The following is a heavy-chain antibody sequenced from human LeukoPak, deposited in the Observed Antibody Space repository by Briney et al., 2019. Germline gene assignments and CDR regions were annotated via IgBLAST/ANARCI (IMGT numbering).Heavy chain of an antibody. CDR1: GFTLSSYW. D-gene: IGHD6-19*01. CDR3: ARVAGGYYFDY. J-gene: IGHJ4*02. CDR2: IKQDGSEK. Sequence: GGSLRLSRAASGFTLSSYWMSWVRQAPGKGVGWVANIKQDGSEKYYVDSVKGRFTISRDNAKNSLYLQMNSLRVDDTAVYYCARVAGGYYFDYWGQGTLVTVSS. V-gene: IGHV3-7*01.